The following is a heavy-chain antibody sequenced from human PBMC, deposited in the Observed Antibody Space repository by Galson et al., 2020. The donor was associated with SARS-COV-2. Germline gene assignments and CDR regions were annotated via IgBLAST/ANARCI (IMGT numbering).Heavy chain of an antibody. D-gene: IGHD2-15*01. CDR1: GYSFPIYW. CDR3: ARFVGLHAFDV. J-gene: IGHJ3*01. Sequence: HGESLKISCKASGYSFPIYWIAWVRQMPGKGLEWMGTIYPDGSDIRYSPSFQGQVTISADKSITTAYLQWSSLKASDTAMYFCARFVGLHAFDVWGQGTMITVSS. CDR2: IYPDGSDI. V-gene: IGHV5-51*01.